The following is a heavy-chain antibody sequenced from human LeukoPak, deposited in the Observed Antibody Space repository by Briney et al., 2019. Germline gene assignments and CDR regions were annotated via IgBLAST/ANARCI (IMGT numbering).Heavy chain of an antibody. J-gene: IGHJ5*02. D-gene: IGHD2-2*01. Sequence: GGSLRLSCAASGFSLSSYDMNWVRQAPGKGLEWVSSISTTSTYIYYRYSVKGGFTISRDNARNPLYLQMNALRAEDTAVYYCARADCFSSTCYLRSSWFDPWGQGTLVTVSS. CDR3: ARADCFSSTCYLRSSWFDP. CDR1: GFSLSSYD. CDR2: ISTTSTYI. V-gene: IGHV3-21*01.